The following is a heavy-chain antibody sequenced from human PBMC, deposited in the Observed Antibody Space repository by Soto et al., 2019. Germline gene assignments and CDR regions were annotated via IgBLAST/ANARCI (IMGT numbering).Heavy chain of an antibody. V-gene: IGHV3-11*05. J-gene: IGHJ2*01. D-gene: IGHD3-10*01. CDR1: GFTFSDYY. CDR2: ISSSSSYT. CDR3: EKVLVLLWFGEKGYFDL. Sequence: QVQLVESGGGLVKPGGSLRLSCAASGFTFSDYYMSWIRQAPGKGLEWVSYISSSSSYTNYADSVKGRFTISRDNSKNALYVQMNSLRAEDTAVYYCEKVLVLLWFGEKGYFDLWGRGTLVTVSS.